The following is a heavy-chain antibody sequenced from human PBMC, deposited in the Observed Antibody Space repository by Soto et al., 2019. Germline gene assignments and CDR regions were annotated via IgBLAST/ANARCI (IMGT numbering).Heavy chain of an antibody. Sequence: PSETLSLTCTVSGVSVTTENHYWSWIRQSLGKGLEWIGYVHYSGSNNYHPSLKGRVLISIGTSKRQFSLDLRSVTAADTAVYFCARGRNYGGSGYFFEHYIDYWGQGTPVTVSS. D-gene: IGHD3-22*01. CDR3: ARGRNYGGSGYFFEHYIDY. V-gene: IGHV4-61*01. CDR1: GVSVTTENHY. CDR2: VHYSGSN. J-gene: IGHJ4*02.